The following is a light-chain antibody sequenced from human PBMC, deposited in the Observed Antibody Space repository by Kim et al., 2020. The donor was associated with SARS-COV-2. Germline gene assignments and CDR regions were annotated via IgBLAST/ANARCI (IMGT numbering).Light chain of an antibody. CDR1: QSVGNS. Sequence: LSPGERATLSCRASQSVGNSLAWFQQKTGQAPRLLIFETSNRATGIPARFSGSGSGTAFTLTISSLEPEDFAVYYCQQRYNWPLTFGGGTKVDIK. CDR3: QQRYNWPLT. V-gene: IGKV3-11*01. J-gene: IGKJ4*01. CDR2: ETS.